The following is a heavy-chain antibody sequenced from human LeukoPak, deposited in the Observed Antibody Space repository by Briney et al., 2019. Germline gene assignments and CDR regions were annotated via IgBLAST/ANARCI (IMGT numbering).Heavy chain of an antibody. CDR3: ARGRAVDV. Sequence: GGSLRLSCVAASGFIITNNWMTWIRRAPGKGLEWVANIKEDESQRYYLGSVKGRFTIFRDNTKSSVYLQMNSLRVEDTALYYCARGRAVDVWGQGTMVTVSS. J-gene: IGHJ3*01. V-gene: IGHV3-7*03. D-gene: IGHD3-10*01. CDR1: GFIITNNW. CDR2: IKEDESQR.